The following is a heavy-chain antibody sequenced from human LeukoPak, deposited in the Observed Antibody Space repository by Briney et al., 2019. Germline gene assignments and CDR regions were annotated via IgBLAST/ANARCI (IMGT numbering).Heavy chain of an antibody. J-gene: IGHJ4*02. D-gene: IGHD6-19*01. CDR1: GGSIRTYY. CDR2: IYYSGST. Sequence: SETLSLTCTVSGGSIRTYYWSWIRQPPGKGLEWIGYIYYSGSTNYNPSLKSRVTISVDTSKNQISLKLNSVTAADTVAYYCARGSGWYYYWGQGTLVAVSS. V-gene: IGHV4-59*01. CDR3: ARGSGWYYY.